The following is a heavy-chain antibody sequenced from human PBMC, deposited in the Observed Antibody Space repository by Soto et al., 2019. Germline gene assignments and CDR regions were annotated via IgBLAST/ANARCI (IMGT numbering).Heavy chain of an antibody. J-gene: IGHJ6*02. V-gene: IGHV3-30*18. CDR2: ISYDGSNK. CDR1: GFTFRSYG. D-gene: IGHD4-17*01. Sequence: QVQLVESGGGVVQPGRSLRLSCAASGFTFRSYGMHWVRQAPGTGLEWVAVISYDGSNKYYADSVKGRFTISRDNSKNTLYLQMNSLIGEDTAVYYCAEEGLPDLGYYYYGMDVWVHGTTVTVSS. CDR3: AEEGLPDLGYYYYGMDV.